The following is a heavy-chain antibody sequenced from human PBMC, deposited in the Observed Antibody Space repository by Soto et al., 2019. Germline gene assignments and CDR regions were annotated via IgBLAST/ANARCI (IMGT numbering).Heavy chain of an antibody. CDR2: IYYSGST. D-gene: IGHD2-2*01. J-gene: IGHJ5*02. V-gene: IGHV4-59*08. CDR3: VKVVVPAAMVGAGWFDP. CDR1: GGSISSYY. Sequence: ETLSLTCTVSGGSISSYYWSWIRQPPGKGLEWIGYIYYSGSTNYNPSLKSRVTISVDTSKNQFSLKLSSVTAADTAVYYCVKVVVPAAMVGAGWFDPWGQGTLVTVSS.